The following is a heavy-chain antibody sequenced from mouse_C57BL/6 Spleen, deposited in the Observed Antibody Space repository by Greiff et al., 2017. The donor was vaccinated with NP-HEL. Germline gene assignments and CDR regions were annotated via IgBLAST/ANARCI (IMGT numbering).Heavy chain of an antibody. Sequence: EVKLLESGPGLVKPSQSLSLTCSVTGYSITSGYYWNWIRQFPGNKLEWMGYISYDGSTNYNPSLKNRISITRDTSKNQFFLKLNSVTTEDTATYYCARFQLWYLYYFDYWGQGTTLTVSS. D-gene: IGHD2-1*01. CDR1: GYSITSGYY. CDR3: ARFQLWYLYYFDY. CDR2: ISYDGST. J-gene: IGHJ2*01. V-gene: IGHV3-6*01.